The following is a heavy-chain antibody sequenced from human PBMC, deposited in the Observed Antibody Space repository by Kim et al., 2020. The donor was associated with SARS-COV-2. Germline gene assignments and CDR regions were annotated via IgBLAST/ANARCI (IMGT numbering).Heavy chain of an antibody. D-gene: IGHD3-22*01. J-gene: IGHJ3*02. V-gene: IGHV3-9*01. CDR2: ISWNSGSI. CDR1: GFTFDDYA. CDR3: AKVWTMTPVGAFDI. Sequence: GGSLRLSCAASGFTFDDYAMHWVRQAPGKGLEWVSGISWNSGSIGYADSVKGRFTISRDNAKNSLYLQMNSLRAEDAALYYCAKVWTMTPVGAFDIWGQGTMVTVSS.